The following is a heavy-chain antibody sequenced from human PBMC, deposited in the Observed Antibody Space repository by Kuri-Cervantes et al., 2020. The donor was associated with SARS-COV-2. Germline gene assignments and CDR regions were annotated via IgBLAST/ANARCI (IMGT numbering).Heavy chain of an antibody. V-gene: IGHV1-18*01. CDR2: ISAYNGNT. J-gene: IGHJ4*02. CDR1: GYTFTSYG. Sequence: ASVQVSCKASGYTFTSYGISWVRQAPGQGLEWMGWISAYNGNTNYAQKLQGRVTMTTDTSTSTAYMELSSLKSEDTAVYFCARYLDWERGIDSWGQGSLVTVSS. CDR3: ARYLDWERGIDS. D-gene: IGHD3/OR15-3a*01.